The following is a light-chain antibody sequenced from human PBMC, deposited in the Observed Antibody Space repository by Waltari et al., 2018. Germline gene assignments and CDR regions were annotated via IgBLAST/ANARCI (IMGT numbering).Light chain of an antibody. Sequence: QSALTQPASVSGSPGQLLTISCIGTNHDIGKFKLVSWYQQFPDKAPKLIIYEATNPPSGVASRFSGSKSGNTASLTISGLQAEDQADYFCCSYSITSPVVFGGGTKVTVL. J-gene: IGLJ3*02. CDR1: NHDIGKFKL. V-gene: IGLV2-23*01. CDR2: EAT. CDR3: CSYSITSPVV.